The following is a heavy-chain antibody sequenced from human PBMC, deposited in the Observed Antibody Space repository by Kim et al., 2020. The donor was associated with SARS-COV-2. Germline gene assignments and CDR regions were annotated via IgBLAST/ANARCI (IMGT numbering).Heavy chain of an antibody. Sequence: GSTTHAQKFQGRVTMTSDTPTRTGYMELSSLTSEDTAVYYCARDLEGFDYWGQGTLVTVSS. CDR2: GST. V-gene: IGHV1-46*01. J-gene: IGHJ4*02. CDR3: ARDLEGFDY. D-gene: IGHD1-1*01.